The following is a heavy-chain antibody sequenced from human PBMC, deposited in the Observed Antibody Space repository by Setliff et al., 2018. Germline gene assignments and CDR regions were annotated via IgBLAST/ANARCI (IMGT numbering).Heavy chain of an antibody. CDR1: GYTFTGYY. CDR2: INPNTGGT. D-gene: IGHD2-8*02. CDR3: ARAYYTGGYDGGSPSFFFDS. J-gene: IGHJ4*02. Sequence: ASVKVSCKASGYTFTGYYMHWVRQAPGQGLEWMGWINPNTGGTNYAQKFQGRVTMTRDTSISTAYMELSRLRSEDTAVYSCARAYYTGGYDGGSPSFFFDSWGEGTLVTVSS. V-gene: IGHV1-2*02.